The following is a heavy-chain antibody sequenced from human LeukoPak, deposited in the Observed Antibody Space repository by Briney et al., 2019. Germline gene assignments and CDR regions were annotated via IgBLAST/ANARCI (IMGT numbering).Heavy chain of an antibody. D-gene: IGHD6-19*01. J-gene: IGHJ4*02. V-gene: IGHV3-48*02. CDR2: ISSSSSTI. Sequence: SGGSLRLSCAASGFTFSSYSMNWVRQAPGKGLEWVSYISSSSSTIYYADSVKGRFTISRDNAKNSLYLQMNSLRDEDTAVYYCARDLDGSGWYGNYFDYWGQGTLVTVSS. CDR1: GFTFSSYS. CDR3: ARDLDGSGWYGNYFDY.